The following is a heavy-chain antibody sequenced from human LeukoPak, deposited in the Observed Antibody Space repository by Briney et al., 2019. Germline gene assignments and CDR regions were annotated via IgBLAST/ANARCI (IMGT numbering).Heavy chain of an antibody. CDR3: VRVDIVVVVAALGWFDP. CDR1: GFTFSSYW. J-gene: IGHJ5*02. CDR2: IKQDGSEK. Sequence: GGSLRLSCAASGFTFSSYWMSWVRQAPGKGLEWVANIKQDGSEKYYVDSVKGRFTISRDNAKNSLYLQMNSLRAEDTAVYYCVRVDIVVVVAALGWFDPWGQEPWSPSPQ. D-gene: IGHD2-15*01. V-gene: IGHV3-7*03.